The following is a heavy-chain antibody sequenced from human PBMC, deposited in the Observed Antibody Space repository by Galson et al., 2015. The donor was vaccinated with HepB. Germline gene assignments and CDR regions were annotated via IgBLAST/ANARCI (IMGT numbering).Heavy chain of an antibody. V-gene: IGHV1-69*02. Sequence: SVKVSCKASGGTFSSYTISWVRQAPGQGLEWMGRIIPILGIANYAQKFQGGVTITADKSTSTAYMELSSLRSEDTAVYYCAEGGLYGDYEAYYYGMDVWGQGTTVTVSS. CDR1: GGTFSSYT. CDR2: IIPILGIA. J-gene: IGHJ6*02. D-gene: IGHD4-17*01. CDR3: AEGGLYGDYEAYYYGMDV.